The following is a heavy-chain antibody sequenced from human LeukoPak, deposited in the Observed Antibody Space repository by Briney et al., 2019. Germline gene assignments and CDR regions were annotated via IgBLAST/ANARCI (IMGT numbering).Heavy chain of an antibody. CDR3: ARRRVGATFYYYHYMDV. CDR2: IYYSGST. D-gene: IGHD1-26*01. Sequence: NASETLSLTCTVSGGSISSGDYYWSWIRQPPGKGLEWIGYIYYSGSTYYNPSLKSRVTISVDTSKNQFSLKLSSVTAADTAVYYCARRRVGATFYYYHYMDVWGKGTTVTVSS. V-gene: IGHV4-30-4*08. J-gene: IGHJ6*03. CDR1: GGSISSGDYY.